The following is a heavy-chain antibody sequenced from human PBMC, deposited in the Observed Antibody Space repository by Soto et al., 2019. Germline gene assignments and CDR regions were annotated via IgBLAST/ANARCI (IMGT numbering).Heavy chain of an antibody. CDR1: GGTFSNSP. CDR3: ARSRFVVGVTEDYYGMDV. J-gene: IGHJ6*02. V-gene: IGHV1-69*12. CDR2: VIPLFRTA. D-gene: IGHD2-15*01. Sequence: QVQLVQSGAEVKKPGSSVKVSCKSSGGTFSNSPISWVRQAPGQGLEWMGGVIPLFRTANYAQKFQGRVTITADESTNTAYMELSSPRSGDTAVYYCARSRFVVGVTEDYYGMDVWGQGTTVTVAS.